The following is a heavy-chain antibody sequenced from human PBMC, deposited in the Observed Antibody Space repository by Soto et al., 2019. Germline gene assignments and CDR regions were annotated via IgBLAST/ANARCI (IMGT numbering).Heavy chain of an antibody. V-gene: IGHV3-74*01. CDR3: ARSRITMVRGVMYYYYYYMDV. Sequence: EVQLVESGGGLVQPGGSLRLSCAASGFTFSSYWMHWVRQAPGKGLVWVSRINSDGSSTSYANTVKGRFTISRDNAKNTLYLHMNSLRVEDTAVYSCARSRITMVRGVMYYYYYYMDVWGKGTPVTVSS. CDR2: INSDGSST. D-gene: IGHD3-10*01. J-gene: IGHJ6*03. CDR1: GFTFSSYW.